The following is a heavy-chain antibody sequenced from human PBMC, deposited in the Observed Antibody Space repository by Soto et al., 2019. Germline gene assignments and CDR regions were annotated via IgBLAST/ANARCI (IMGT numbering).Heavy chain of an antibody. V-gene: IGHV4-39*01. CDR2: IYYSGST. CDR1: GGSISSSSYY. Sequence: SATLSLPCTVSGGSISSSSYYWGWIRQPPGKGLEWIGSIYYSGSTYYNPSLKSRVTISVDTSKNQFSLKLSSVTAADTAVYYCASYDFWIRGFGYWGQGTLVTVSS. D-gene: IGHD3-3*01. CDR3: ASYDFWIRGFGY. J-gene: IGHJ4*02.